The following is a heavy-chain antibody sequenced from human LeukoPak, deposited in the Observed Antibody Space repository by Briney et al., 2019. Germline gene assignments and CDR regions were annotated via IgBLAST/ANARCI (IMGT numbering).Heavy chain of an antibody. CDR2: ISGSGGST. D-gene: IGHD1-26*01. CDR1: GFTFSSYA. Sequence: GGSLRLSCAASGFTFSSYAMGWVRQAPGKGLEWVSAISGSGGSTYYADSVKGRFTISRDNSKNTLYLQMNSLRAEDTAVYYCAKVGSSGSYYTGIDYWGQGTLVTVSS. J-gene: IGHJ4*02. CDR3: AKVGSSGSYYTGIDY. V-gene: IGHV3-23*01.